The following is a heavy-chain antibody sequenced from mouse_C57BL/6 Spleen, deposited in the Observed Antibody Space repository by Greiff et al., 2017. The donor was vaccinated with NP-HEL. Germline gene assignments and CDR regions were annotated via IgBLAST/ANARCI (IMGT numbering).Heavy chain of an antibody. CDR3: ARWGYYVGYFDV. V-gene: IGHV7-3*01. J-gene: IGHJ1*03. D-gene: IGHD2-3*01. Sequence: EVQLVESGGGLVQPGGSLSLSCAASGFTFTDYYMSWVRQPPGKALEWLGFIRNKANGYPTEYSASVKGRFTISRDNSQSILYLQINGLRAEDSATYYCARWGYYVGYFDVWGTGTTVTVSS. CDR1: GFTFTDYY. CDR2: IRNKANGYPT.